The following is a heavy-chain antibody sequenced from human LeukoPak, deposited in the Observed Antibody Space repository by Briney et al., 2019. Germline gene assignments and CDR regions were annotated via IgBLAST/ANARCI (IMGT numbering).Heavy chain of an antibody. CDR2: ISGSGGST. J-gene: IGHJ4*02. CDR1: GFTFSSYA. Sequence: GGSLRLSCAASGFTFSSYAMSWVRQAPGKGLEWVSAISGSGGSTYYADSVKGRFTISRDNSKNTLYLQMNSLRAEDTAVYYCAKRDRGDYDFWSGPSVVPLYYFDYWGQGTLVTVPS. V-gene: IGHV3-23*01. CDR3: AKRDRGDYDFWSGPSVVPLYYFDY. D-gene: IGHD3-3*01.